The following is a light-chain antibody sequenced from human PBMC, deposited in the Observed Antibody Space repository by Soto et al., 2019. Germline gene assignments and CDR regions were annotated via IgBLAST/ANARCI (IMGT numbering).Light chain of an antibody. J-gene: IGKJ5*01. V-gene: IGKV1-5*03. Sequence: DIQMTQSPSTLSASVGDRVTITCRASQSISSWLAWYQQKPGKAPKSLIYKASSLESGVPSRFSGSGSGTEFTLTISSLQHDDFANYYCQQYNSYPITFGQGTRLEIK. CDR1: QSISSW. CDR2: KAS. CDR3: QQYNSYPIT.